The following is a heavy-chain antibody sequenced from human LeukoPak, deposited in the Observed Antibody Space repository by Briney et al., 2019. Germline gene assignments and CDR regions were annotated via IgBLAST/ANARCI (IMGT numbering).Heavy chain of an antibody. J-gene: IGHJ5*02. Sequence: GGSLRLTCAASGCTLSSYSMNWVRQAPGKGLEWVSSINSSSSYKYYADSVKGRFTISRDNAKNSLYLQMNSLRAEDTAVYYCAREGGHCSGGSCYSAVCYNWFYPWGGGPLVTVSS. CDR2: INSSSSYK. V-gene: IGHV3-21*01. CDR3: AREGGHCSGGSCYSAVCYNWFYP. D-gene: IGHD2-15*01. CDR1: GCTLSSYS.